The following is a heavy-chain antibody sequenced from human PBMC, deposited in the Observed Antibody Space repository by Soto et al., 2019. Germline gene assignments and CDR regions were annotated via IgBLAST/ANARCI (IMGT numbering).Heavy chain of an antibody. D-gene: IGHD1-7*01. Sequence: QVQLVESGGGVVQPGRSLRLSCAASGFTFSSYGMHWVRQAPGKGLEWVAVIWYDGSNKYYADSVKGRFTISRDNSKNTLYLQMNSLRAEDTAVYYCARARGTGTPSSFDYWGQGTLVTVSS. CDR1: GFTFSSYG. J-gene: IGHJ4*02. CDR3: ARARGTGTPSSFDY. V-gene: IGHV3-33*01. CDR2: IWYDGSNK.